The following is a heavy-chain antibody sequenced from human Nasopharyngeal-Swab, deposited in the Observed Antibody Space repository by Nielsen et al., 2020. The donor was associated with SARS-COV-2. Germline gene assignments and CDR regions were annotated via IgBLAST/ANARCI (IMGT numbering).Heavy chain of an antibody. CDR2: TDPSECYT. V-gene: IGHV5-10-1*01. J-gene: IGHJ5*02. Sequence: VRQMPGEGLGWMGRTDPSECYTACTPSFQGHVTISADKSISTAYLQWSSLKATDTAMCYCARSDTAMGVGHWGQGTLVTVSS. D-gene: IGHD5-18*01. CDR3: ARSDTAMGVGH.